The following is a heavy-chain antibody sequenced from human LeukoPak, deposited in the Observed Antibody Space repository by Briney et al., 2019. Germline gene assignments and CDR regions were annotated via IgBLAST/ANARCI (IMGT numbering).Heavy chain of an antibody. D-gene: IGHD5-24*01. CDR3: ARHSVATISFDY. Sequence: SETLSLTCTVSGGSISSSSYYWGWIRQPPGKGLEWIGSIYYSGSTYHNPSLKSRVTISVDTSKSQFSLKLSSVTAADTAVYYCARHSVATISFDYWGQGTLVTVSS. J-gene: IGHJ4*02. V-gene: IGHV4-39*01. CDR1: GGSISSSSYY. CDR2: IYYSGST.